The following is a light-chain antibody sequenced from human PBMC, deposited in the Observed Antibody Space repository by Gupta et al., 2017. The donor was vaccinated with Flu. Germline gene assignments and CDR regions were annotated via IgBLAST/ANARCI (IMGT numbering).Light chain of an antibody. Sequence: SAAVQPRSVSGFPGQTVTISCGGAGSDVGTYNYVSWYQQHPGKAPKVIIFDVTRRPSGVPSRFSGSRSGDTAYLTISGLQSEDEAHYYCFSYAGDHTWVFGGGTTLTV. J-gene: IGLJ3*02. CDR3: FSYAGDHTWV. V-gene: IGLV2-11*01. CDR2: DVT. CDR1: GSDVGTYNY.